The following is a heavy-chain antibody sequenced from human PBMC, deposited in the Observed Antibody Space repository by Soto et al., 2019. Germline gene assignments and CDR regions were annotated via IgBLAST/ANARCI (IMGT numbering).Heavy chain of an antibody. CDR2: INAGNGNT. CDR3: ARLHCSSTSCYSYYFDY. J-gene: IGHJ4*02. V-gene: IGHV1-3*01. CDR1: RSTFTGDA. D-gene: IGHD2-2*01. Sequence: VSVAGSCKASRSTFTGDAVGWVRQAPGQRLEWMGWINAGNGNTKYSQKFQGRVTITRDTSARTAHMDLSRVSAEDTAVYYCARLHCSSTSCYSYYFDYWGQGTLVTVSS.